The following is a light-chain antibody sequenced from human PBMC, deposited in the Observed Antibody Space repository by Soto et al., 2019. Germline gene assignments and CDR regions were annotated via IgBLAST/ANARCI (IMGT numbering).Light chain of an antibody. CDR3: EQYGSSPRT. Sequence: EIVLTQSPGTLSLSPGERATLSCRASQTVSSSNLDWYQQKPGQAPKVLIYGASSRATGVPGRFSGSGSGTDFTLTITGLEPKDFAVYYCEQYGSSPRTFGQETKVEVK. J-gene: IGKJ1*01. CDR2: GAS. CDR1: QTVSSSN. V-gene: IGKV3-20*01.